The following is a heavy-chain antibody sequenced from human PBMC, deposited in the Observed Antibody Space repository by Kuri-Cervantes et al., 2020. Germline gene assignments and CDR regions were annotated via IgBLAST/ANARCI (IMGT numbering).Heavy chain of an antibody. CDR2: IRYDGSNK. Sequence: GESLKISCAASGFTFSNYGMHWVRQAPGKGLEWVAFIRYDGSNKYYADSVKGRFTISRENAKNSLYLQMNSLRAGDTAVYYCARESVSGSYYGYFDLWGRGTLVTVSS. CDR1: GFTFSNYG. J-gene: IGHJ2*01. CDR3: ARESVSGSYYGYFDL. V-gene: IGHV3-30*02. D-gene: IGHD1-26*01.